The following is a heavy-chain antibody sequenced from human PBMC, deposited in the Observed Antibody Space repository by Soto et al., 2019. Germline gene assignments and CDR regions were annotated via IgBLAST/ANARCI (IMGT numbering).Heavy chain of an antibody. D-gene: IGHD6-19*01. J-gene: IGHJ5*02. CDR1: GGSFSGYY. V-gene: IGHV4-34*01. CDR2: INHIGST. CDR3: ARGRGIAVARRWVDP. Sequence: QGQLQQWGAGLLKPSDTLSLTCAVYGGSFSGYYWSWIRQPPGQVLEWIGEINHIGSTNYKPYLQSRVPISVDTAQHQFALKLRAVTAADTAVYYCARGRGIAVARRWVDPWGQGTLVTVSS.